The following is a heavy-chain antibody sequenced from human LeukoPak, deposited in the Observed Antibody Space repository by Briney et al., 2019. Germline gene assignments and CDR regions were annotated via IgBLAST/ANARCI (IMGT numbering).Heavy chain of an antibody. Sequence: SETLSLTCTVSGGSISSGDYYWSWIRQPPGKGLEWIGYIYYSGSTYYNPSIKSRVTISVDTSNNLFSLKLSSVTAADTAVYYCARTDSSGYYGAYWGQGTLVTVSS. CDR3: ARTDSSGYYGAY. CDR1: GGSISSGDYY. J-gene: IGHJ4*02. V-gene: IGHV4-30-4*01. D-gene: IGHD3-22*01. CDR2: IYYSGST.